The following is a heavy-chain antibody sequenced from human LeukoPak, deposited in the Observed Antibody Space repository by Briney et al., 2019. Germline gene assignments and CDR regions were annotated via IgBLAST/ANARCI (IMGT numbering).Heavy chain of an antibody. CDR3: ARGRGSGSYYSFYYGMDV. V-gene: IGHV4-30-4*01. CDR1: GGSISSGDYY. D-gene: IGHD3-10*01. CDR2: IYYSGST. J-gene: IGHJ6*02. Sequence: PSETLSLTCTVSGGSISSGDYYWRWVRQPPGRGLEWIGYIYYSGSTYYNPSLKSRVTISVDTSKNQFSLKLSSVTAADTAVYYCARGRGSGSYYSFYYGMDVWGQGTTVTVS.